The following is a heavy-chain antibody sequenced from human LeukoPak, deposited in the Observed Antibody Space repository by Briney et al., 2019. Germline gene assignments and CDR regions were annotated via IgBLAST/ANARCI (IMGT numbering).Heavy chain of an antibody. J-gene: IGHJ3*02. CDR2: INPKSGGT. CDR1: GYSFTGHY. D-gene: IGHD3-10*01. CDR3: ARNLWFGESSDAFDM. Sequence: ASVKVSCKASGYSFTGHYMHWVRQAPGQGLEWMGWINPKSGGTNYAQKFQVRVTMTRDTSISAAYMDMSSLRSYDTAVYYCARNLWFGESSDAFDMWGQGTMVTVSS. V-gene: IGHV1-2*02.